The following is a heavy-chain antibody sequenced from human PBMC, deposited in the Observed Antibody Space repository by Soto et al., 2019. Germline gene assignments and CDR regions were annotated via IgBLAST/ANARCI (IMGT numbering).Heavy chain of an antibody. Sequence: PGGSLSLSCISSGFTFRTYTMNWVRQAPGKGLEWVSGIRGFSPYTFYAESVKGRFTISRDNAKNSLYLQMDSLRAEDTAVYYCARDRGYDAHDYYYNAMDVWGKGTTVTVSS. J-gene: IGHJ6*03. D-gene: IGHD3-10*01. V-gene: IGHV3-21*01. CDR1: GFTFRTYT. CDR3: ARDRGYDAHDYYYNAMDV. CDR2: IRGFSPYT.